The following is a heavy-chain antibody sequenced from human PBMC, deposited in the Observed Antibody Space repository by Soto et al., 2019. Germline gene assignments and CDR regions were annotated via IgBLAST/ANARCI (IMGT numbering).Heavy chain of an antibody. V-gene: IGHV4-39*01. D-gene: IGHD6-6*01. Sequence: QLQLQESGPGLVKPSETLSLTCTVSGGSISSGSYYWGWIRQPPGKGLEWIGSIYYSGSTYYNPSLKSRVTISVDTSKNQFSLKLSSVTAADTAVYYCARVPGYSSSSAGYYFDYWGQGTLVTVSS. CDR3: ARVPGYSSSSAGYYFDY. CDR1: GGSISSGSYY. J-gene: IGHJ4*02. CDR2: IYYSGST.